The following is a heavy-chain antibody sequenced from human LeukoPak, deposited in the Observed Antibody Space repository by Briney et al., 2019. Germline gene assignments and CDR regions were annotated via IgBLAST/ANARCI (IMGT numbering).Heavy chain of an antibody. J-gene: IGHJ6*04. Sequence: GGSLRLPCAASGFTFSSYSMNWVRQAPGKGVEWVSSFSSSSSYIYYADSVKGRFTISRDNAKNPLYLQMNSLRAEDTAVYYCARDRDYDILTGYYYYGMDVWGKGTTVTVSS. V-gene: IGHV3-21*01. CDR3: ARDRDYDILTGYYYYGMDV. D-gene: IGHD3-9*01. CDR2: FSSSSSYI. CDR1: GFTFSSYS.